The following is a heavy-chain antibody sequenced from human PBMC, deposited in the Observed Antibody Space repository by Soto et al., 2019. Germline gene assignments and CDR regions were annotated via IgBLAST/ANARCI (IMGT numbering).Heavy chain of an antibody. CDR3: ARGGTPFEY. CDR1: GYTFTNFG. V-gene: IGHV1-18*01. D-gene: IGHD3-16*01. Sequence: QVQLVQSGAEVKKPGASVKVSCKASGYTFTNFGISWVRQAPGQGLEWMGWISAYNGNTSYAQKFQGRVTMTTDTSPGTAYMELRSLRCVDSAVSYCARGGTPFEYGGQWTLVTVSS. CDR2: ISAYNGNT. J-gene: IGHJ4*02.